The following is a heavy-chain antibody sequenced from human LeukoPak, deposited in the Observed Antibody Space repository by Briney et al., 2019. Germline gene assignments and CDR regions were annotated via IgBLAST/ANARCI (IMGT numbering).Heavy chain of an antibody. CDR2: ISYDGSNK. CDR3: AKCWNDDWGVDY. CDR1: GFTFSSYW. Sequence: GGSLRLSCAASGFTFSSYWMHWVRQAPGKGLEWVAVISYDGSNKYYADSVKGRFTISRDNSKNTLYLQMNSLRAEDTAVYYCAKCWNDDWGVDYWGQGTLVTVSS. D-gene: IGHD1-1*01. J-gene: IGHJ4*02. V-gene: IGHV3-30*18.